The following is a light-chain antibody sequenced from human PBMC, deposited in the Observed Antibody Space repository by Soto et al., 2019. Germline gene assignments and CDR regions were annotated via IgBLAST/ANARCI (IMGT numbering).Light chain of an antibody. Sequence: EIVLTQSPATLSLSPGEGATLSCSASQSVSSYLVWYQQKPGQAPRLLIYDASKRATGIPARFSGSGSGTDFTLTISSLEPEDFAVYYCQQRTSRPPMYTLGQGTKLEIK. CDR3: QQRTSRPPMYT. V-gene: IGKV3-11*01. CDR2: DAS. J-gene: IGKJ2*01. CDR1: QSVSSY.